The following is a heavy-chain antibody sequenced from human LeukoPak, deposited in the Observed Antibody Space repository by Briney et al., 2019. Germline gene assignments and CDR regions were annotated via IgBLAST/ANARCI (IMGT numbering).Heavy chain of an antibody. CDR2: ISSSSSYI. Sequence: GGSLRLSCAASGFTFSSYSMNRVRQAPGKGLEWVSSISSSSSYIYYADSVKGRFTISRDNAKNSLYLQMNSLRAEDTAVYYCAKGGFPGDWFDPWGQGTLVTVSS. V-gene: IGHV3-21*04. D-gene: IGHD3-10*01. CDR1: GFTFSSYS. CDR3: AKGGFPGDWFDP. J-gene: IGHJ5*02.